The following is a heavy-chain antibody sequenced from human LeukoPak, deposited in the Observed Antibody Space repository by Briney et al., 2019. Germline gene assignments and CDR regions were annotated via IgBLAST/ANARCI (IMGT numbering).Heavy chain of an antibody. D-gene: IGHD4-23*01. Sequence: ASVKVSCKASGYTFTTYSMHWVRQAPGQGLERMGWINTNTGNPTYAQGFAGRFVFSLDTSVTTAYLQISSLKAEDTAVYYCARATVEETAEYFQHWGQGTLVTVSS. CDR2: INTNTGNP. V-gene: IGHV7-4-1*02. J-gene: IGHJ1*01. CDR1: GYTFTTYS. CDR3: ARATVEETAEYFQH.